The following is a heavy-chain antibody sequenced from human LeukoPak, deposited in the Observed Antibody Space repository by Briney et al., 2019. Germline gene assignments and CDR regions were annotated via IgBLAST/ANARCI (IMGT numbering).Heavy chain of an antibody. J-gene: IGHJ5*02. CDR3: ARESRIAVAGVNWFDP. Sequence: GASVKVSCKASGYTFTGYYMHWVRQAPGQGLEWMGWINPNSGGTNYAQKFQGRVTMTRDTSISTAYMELSRLRSDDTAVYYCARESRIAVAGVNWFDPWGQGTLVTVSS. V-gene: IGHV1-2*02. D-gene: IGHD6-19*01. CDR1: GYTFTGYY. CDR2: INPNSGGT.